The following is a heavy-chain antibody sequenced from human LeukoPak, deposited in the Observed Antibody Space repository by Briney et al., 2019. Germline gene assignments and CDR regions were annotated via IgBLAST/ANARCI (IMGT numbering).Heavy chain of an antibody. J-gene: IGHJ5*02. CDR2: INPNSGAT. Sequence: GASVKVSCKASGYTFTGYYMHWVRQAPGQGLEWMGWINPNSGATNYAQKFQGWVTMTRDTSISTAYMELSRLRSDDTAVYYCARGGSIAAAGTDVRFDPWGQGTLVTVSS. V-gene: IGHV1-2*04. CDR1: GYTFTGYY. D-gene: IGHD6-13*01. CDR3: ARGGSIAAAGTDVRFDP.